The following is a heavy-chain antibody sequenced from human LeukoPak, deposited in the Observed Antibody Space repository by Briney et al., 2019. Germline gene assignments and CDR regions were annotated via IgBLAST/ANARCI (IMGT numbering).Heavy chain of an antibody. Sequence: PSETLPLTCTVSSGSIGSSSNYWGWIRQAPGKGLEWIGNVYYSGSTFYNPSLKSRVTISVDTSKNQFSLKLRSVTAADTAIYYCARASFNVDFGNWFDPWGQGTLVTVSS. CDR3: ARASFNVDFGNWFDP. D-gene: IGHD4-17*01. CDR1: SGSIGSSSNY. CDR2: VYYSGST. J-gene: IGHJ5*02. V-gene: IGHV4-39*01.